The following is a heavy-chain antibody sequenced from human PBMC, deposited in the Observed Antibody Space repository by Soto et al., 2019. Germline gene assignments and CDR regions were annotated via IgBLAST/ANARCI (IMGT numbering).Heavy chain of an antibody. Sequence: QMQLVQSGAEVKKPGSTVTVSCKALGNTFTFRYLHWVRQAPGQALVWMGWITPFNGGVYYAQKLQERVTITRDRTINTAYMRMSSLRSKDTAMYYCASGGAGSGPFTWELPDHWGQGTLVTVSS. D-gene: IGHD1-26*01. J-gene: IGHJ4*02. CDR2: ITPFNGGV. CDR3: ASGGAGSGPFTWELPDH. CDR1: GNTFTFRY. V-gene: IGHV1-45*01.